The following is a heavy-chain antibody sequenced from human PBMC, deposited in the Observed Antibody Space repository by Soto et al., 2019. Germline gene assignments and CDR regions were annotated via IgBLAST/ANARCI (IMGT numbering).Heavy chain of an antibody. Sequence: GGSLRLSCAASGFTFSSYSMNWVRQAPGKGLEWASYISSSSGSTIYYADSVKGRFTISRDNAKNSLYLQMNSLRDEDTAVYYCVRTSYYAFDYWGQGTLVTVSS. CDR1: GFTFSSYS. J-gene: IGHJ4*02. CDR2: ISSSSGSTI. D-gene: IGHD3-9*01. V-gene: IGHV3-48*02. CDR3: VRTSYYAFDY.